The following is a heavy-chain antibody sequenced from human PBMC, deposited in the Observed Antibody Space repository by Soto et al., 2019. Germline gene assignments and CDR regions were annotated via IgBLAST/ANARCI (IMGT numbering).Heavy chain of an antibody. CDR1: GFTFDDYA. J-gene: IGHJ4*02. CDR2: ISWNSGTI. Sequence: EVQLVESGGGLVQPGRSLRLSCAASGFTFDDYAMHWVRQAPGKGLEWVSGISWNSGTIGYADSVKVRVTISRDNDKISLYLQMKSLSAEDTALYYWAKGPYSSGWYGLFDYCGQGTLVTVS. V-gene: IGHV3-9*01. D-gene: IGHD6-19*01. CDR3: AKGPYSSGWYGLFDY.